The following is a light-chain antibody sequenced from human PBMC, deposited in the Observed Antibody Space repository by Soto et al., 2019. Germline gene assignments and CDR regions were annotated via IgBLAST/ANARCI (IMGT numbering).Light chain of an antibody. CDR1: TGAVTSGHY. CDR3: LLSYSGTYWV. J-gene: IGLJ3*02. CDR2: DTT. Sequence: HAVVTQEPSLTVSPGGTVTLTCGSSTGAVTSGHYPYWFQQKPGQAPRTLISDTTNKHSWTPARFSGSLLGGKAALTLAGAQTDDEADYYCLLSYSGTYWVFGGGTKVTVL. V-gene: IGLV7-46*01.